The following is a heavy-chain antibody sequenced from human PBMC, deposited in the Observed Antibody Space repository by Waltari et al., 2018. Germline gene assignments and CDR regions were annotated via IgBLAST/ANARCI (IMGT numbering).Heavy chain of an antibody. CDR2: LNDDGTST. CDR3: ARAGYLGAFDI. J-gene: IGHJ3*02. CDR1: GFPFSTSW. Sequence: EVQLVESGGGLVQPGGSLRLSCTGSGFPFSTSWIHWVRQAPGKGLVWVSRLNDDGTSTTYADSVKGRFTISKDNARNTVYLQMNGLGAEDTALYYCARAGYLGAFDIWGQGTMVIVSS. V-gene: IGHV3-74*03. D-gene: IGHD3-10*01.